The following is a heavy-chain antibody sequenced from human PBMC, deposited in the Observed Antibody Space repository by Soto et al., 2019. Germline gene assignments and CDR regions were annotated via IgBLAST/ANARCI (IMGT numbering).Heavy chain of an antibody. D-gene: IGHD3-3*01. CDR1: GFTFSNAW. CDR3: TMRITIFGVVITTFDY. CDR2: IKSKTDGGTT. Sequence: GGSLRLSCAASGFTFSNAWMSWVRQAPGKGLEWVGRIKSKTDGGTTDYDAPVKGRFTISRDDSKNTLNLQMNSLKTEDTAVFYCTMRITIFGVVITTFDYWGQGTLVTVSS. V-gene: IGHV3-15*05. J-gene: IGHJ4*02.